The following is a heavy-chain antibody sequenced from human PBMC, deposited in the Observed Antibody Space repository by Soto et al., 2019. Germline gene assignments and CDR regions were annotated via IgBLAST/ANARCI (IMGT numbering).Heavy chain of an antibody. V-gene: IGHV1-46*01. J-gene: IGHJ4*02. CDR3: AKVLASGDY. D-gene: IGHD6-6*01. CDR1: GYTFTNFY. Sequence: QVQLVQSGAEVKEPGASVKISCKGSGYTFTNFYIHWVRQAPGQGLEWMGIVNPNGGSTNYAQNFKGSITISRDTSTSTVYMDLSSLRSEDTAVYYCAKVLASGDYWGQGTLVTVSS. CDR2: VNPNGGST.